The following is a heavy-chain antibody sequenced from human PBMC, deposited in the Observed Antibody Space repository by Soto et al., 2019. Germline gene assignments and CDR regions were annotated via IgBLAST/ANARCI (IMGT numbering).Heavy chain of an antibody. CDR3: ANFFKSRPRFGT. J-gene: IGHJ5*02. CDR2: INYRWPA. V-gene: IGHV4-39*02. D-gene: IGHD6-6*01. Sequence: SETLSLTCSVSGGSINNSTSFWGWLRQSPGKGLEWIATINYRWPAEYNPSLKSRVTISVDRSRNVLSLQMNYVTAPDTAVYYCANFFKSRPRFGTLGQGTLVTGSS. CDR1: GGSINNSTSF.